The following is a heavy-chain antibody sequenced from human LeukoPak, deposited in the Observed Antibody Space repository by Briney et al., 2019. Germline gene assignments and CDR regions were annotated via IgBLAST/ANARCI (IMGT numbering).Heavy chain of an antibody. CDR2: LPYDGSYT. Sequence: GGSLRLSCAASRFTFDEYGMHWVRQTPGKGLEWVTFLPYDGSYTSYADSVKGRFTISRDNSKNTLYLQMNSLRAEDTAVYYCARTYYYDTVLLDYWGQGTLVTVSS. V-gene: IGHV3-30*02. D-gene: IGHD3-22*01. CDR3: ARTYYYDTVLLDY. CDR1: RFTFDEYG. J-gene: IGHJ4*02.